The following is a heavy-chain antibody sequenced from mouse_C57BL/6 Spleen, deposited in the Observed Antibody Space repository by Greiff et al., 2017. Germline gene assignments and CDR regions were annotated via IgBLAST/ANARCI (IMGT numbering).Heavy chain of an antibody. CDR3: ARDYGSSSYAMDY. J-gene: IGHJ4*01. D-gene: IGHD1-1*01. CDR2: IYPGDGDT. V-gene: IGHV1-82*01. Sequence: VQLQQSGPELVKPGASVKISCKASGYAFSSSWMNWVKQRPGKGLEWIGRIYPGDGDTNYNGKFKGKATLTADKSSSTAYMQLSSLTSEYSAVYFCARDYGSSSYAMDYWGQGTSVTVSS. CDR1: GYAFSSSW.